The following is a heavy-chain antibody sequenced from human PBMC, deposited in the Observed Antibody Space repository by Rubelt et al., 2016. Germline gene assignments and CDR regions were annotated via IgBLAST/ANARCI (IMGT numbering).Heavy chain of an antibody. CDR1: GYTFTSYG. V-gene: IGHV1-18*01. CDR3: ARVGALAARKIYYFDY. Sequence: QVQLVQSGAEVKKPGASVKVSCKASGYTFTSYGISWVRQAPGQGLEWMGWISAYNGNPNYAQKLPGRATMTTDTSTSTAYLELRSLRSDDTAVYYCARVGALAARKIYYFDYWGQGTLVTVSS. J-gene: IGHJ4*02. D-gene: IGHD6-6*01. CDR2: ISAYNGNP.